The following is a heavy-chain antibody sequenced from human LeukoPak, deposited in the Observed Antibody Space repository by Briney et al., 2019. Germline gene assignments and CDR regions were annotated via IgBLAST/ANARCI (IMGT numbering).Heavy chain of an antibody. CDR1: GGSVSNYY. D-gene: IGHD7-27*01. Sequence: SETLSLTCTVSGGSVSNYYWSWIRQSPGKGLEWIGYIYYTETSYHPSLQSRVTISADTSENQFSLKLYFVTAGATAMYYCATRKLGNDYWGQGNLVTVSS. V-gene: IGHV4-59*02. J-gene: IGHJ4*02. CDR3: ATRKLGNDY. CDR2: IYYTET.